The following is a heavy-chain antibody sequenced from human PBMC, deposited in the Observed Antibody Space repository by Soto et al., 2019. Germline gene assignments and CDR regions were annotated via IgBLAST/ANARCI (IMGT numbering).Heavy chain of an antibody. D-gene: IGHD7-27*01. J-gene: IGHJ4*02. Sequence: QVHLVQSAAEVKKPGSSVRVSCTVSGGTFGRNTIVGVRQAPEQGLECMGHIVPIFGTFKYAQKFQGRVTFTADESTTTAYMDLSSLTSEDTAVYFCARDLNWALDYWGQGTLVTVSS. V-gene: IGHV1-69*01. CDR1: GGTFGRNT. CDR3: ARDLNWALDY. CDR2: IVPIFGTF.